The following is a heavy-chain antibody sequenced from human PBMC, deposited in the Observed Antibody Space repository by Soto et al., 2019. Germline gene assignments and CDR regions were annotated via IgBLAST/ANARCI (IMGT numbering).Heavy chain of an antibody. CDR3: ARDNSSGYYYGMDV. CDR2: IYYSGST. J-gene: IGHJ6*02. D-gene: IGHD3-22*01. V-gene: IGHV4-31*03. CDR1: GGSISSGDYY. Sequence: SETLSLTCTVSGGSISSGDYYWSWIRQHPGKGLEWIGYIYYSGSTYYNPSLKSRVTISVDTSKNQFSLKLSSVTAADTAVYYCARDNSSGYYYGMDVWGQGTTVTVSS.